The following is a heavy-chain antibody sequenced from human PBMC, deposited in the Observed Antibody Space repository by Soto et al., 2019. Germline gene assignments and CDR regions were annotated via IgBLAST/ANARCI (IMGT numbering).Heavy chain of an antibody. J-gene: IGHJ6*02. CDR1: GFTFRSYG. V-gene: IGHV3-30*18. D-gene: IGHD3-3*01. CDR3: AKDSFFSLEYYDFWNGGHYGMDV. Sequence: PGGSLRLSCAASGFTFRSYGMHWVRQAPGKGLEWVAVISYDGSNKYYADSVKGRFTISRDNSKNTLYLQMNSLRAEDTAVYYCAKDSFFSLEYYDFWNGGHYGMDVWGQGTTVTVSS. CDR2: ISYDGSNK.